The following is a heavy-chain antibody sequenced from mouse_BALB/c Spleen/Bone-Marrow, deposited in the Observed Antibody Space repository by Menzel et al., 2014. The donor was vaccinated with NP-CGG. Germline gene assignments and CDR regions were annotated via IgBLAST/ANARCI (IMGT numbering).Heavy chain of an antibody. CDR3: ARYGYFYAMDY. V-gene: IGHV2-9*02. Sequence: VNLVESGPGLVSPSQRLSITCTVSGFSLTSYGLHWVRQPPGKGLEWLGVIWAGGSTNYNSALMSRLSISKDNSKSQVFLKMNSLQTDDTAMYYCARYGYFYAMDYWGQGTSVTVSS. CDR2: IWAGGST. J-gene: IGHJ4*01. D-gene: IGHD2-2*01. CDR1: GFSLTSYG.